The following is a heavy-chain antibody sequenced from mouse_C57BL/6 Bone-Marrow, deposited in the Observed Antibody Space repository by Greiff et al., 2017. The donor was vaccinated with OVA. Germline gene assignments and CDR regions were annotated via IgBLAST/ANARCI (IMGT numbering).Heavy chain of an antibody. CDR2: ISSGGSYT. CDR1: GFTFSSYG. CDR3: ARRPYWYFDV. J-gene: IGHJ1*03. V-gene: IGHV5-6*01. Sequence: EVQRVESGGDLVKPGGSLKLSCAASGFTFSSYGMSWVRQTPDKRLEWVATISSGGSYTYYPDSVKGRFTISRDNAKNTLYLQMSSLKSEDTAMYYCARRPYWYFDVWGTGTTVTVSS.